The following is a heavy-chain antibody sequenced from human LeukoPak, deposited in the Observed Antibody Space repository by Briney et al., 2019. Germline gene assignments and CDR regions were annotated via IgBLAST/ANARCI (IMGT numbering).Heavy chain of an antibody. V-gene: IGHV4-34*01. CDR1: GGSFSGYY. Sequence: PSETLSLTCAVYGGSFSGYYWSWIRQPPGKGLEWIGEINHSGSTNYNPSLRSRVTISADTSKNQFSLKLSSVTAADTAVYYCAREVAVAGRRFDYWGQGTLVTVSS. D-gene: IGHD6-19*01. CDR3: AREVAVAGRRFDY. J-gene: IGHJ4*02. CDR2: INHSGST.